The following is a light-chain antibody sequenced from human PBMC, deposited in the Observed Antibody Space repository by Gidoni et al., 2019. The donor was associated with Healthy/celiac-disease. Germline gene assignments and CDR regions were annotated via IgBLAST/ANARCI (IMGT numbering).Light chain of an antibody. V-gene: IGKV1-39*01. CDR1: QSISSY. CDR2: AAS. J-gene: IGKJ3*01. CDR3: QQSYSTPRT. Sequence: DIQMTQSPSSLSASVGDRVTITCRASQSISSYLNWYQQKPGKAPTLLIYAASSLQSGVPSRFSGSGSGTDFTLTSSSLQDEDFATYYCQQSYSTPRTFGPGTKVDIK.